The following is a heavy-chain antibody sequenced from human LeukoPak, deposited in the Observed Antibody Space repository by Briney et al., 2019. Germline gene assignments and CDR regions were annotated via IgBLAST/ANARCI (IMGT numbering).Heavy chain of an antibody. Sequence: GGSLRLSCAASGFTFSSYGMHWVRQAPGKGLEWVAVISYDGSNKYYADSVKGRFAISRDNSKNTLYLQMNSLGAEDTAVYYCAKDLYGDYDYWGQGTLVTVSS. D-gene: IGHD4-17*01. CDR3: AKDLYGDYDY. J-gene: IGHJ4*02. V-gene: IGHV3-30*18. CDR2: ISYDGSNK. CDR1: GFTFSSYG.